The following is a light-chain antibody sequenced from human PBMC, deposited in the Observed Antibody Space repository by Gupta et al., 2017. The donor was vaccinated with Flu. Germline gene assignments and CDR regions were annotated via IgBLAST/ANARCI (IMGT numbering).Light chain of an antibody. Sequence: ITISCTGTSSDIGFYNYVSWYQQHPAKAPKFIWYDVSNRPSGVSHRFSCSKAGTTAYPNISGLQAEEEAYYYGFSYKTRSTPWVFGTGTKLTVL. CDR1: SSDIGFYNY. V-gene: IGLV2-14*03. CDR3: FSYKTRSTPWV. CDR2: DVS. J-gene: IGLJ1*01.